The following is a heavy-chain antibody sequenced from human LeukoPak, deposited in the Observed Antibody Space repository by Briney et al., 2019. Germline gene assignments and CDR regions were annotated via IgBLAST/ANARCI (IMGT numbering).Heavy chain of an antibody. Sequence: PGGSLRLSCAASGFTFSNHWMSWVRQAPGQGLERVANVKQDGSEKYYVDSLKGRFTISRDNAKNSRYLQMKSLRAEDTAVYYCAGTRGYYYYGMHGRGQGATGIV. D-gene: IGHD6-6*01. CDR1: GFTFSNHW. J-gene: IGHJ6*01. V-gene: IGHV3-7*02. CDR2: VKQDGSEK. CDR3: AGTRGYYYYGMHG.